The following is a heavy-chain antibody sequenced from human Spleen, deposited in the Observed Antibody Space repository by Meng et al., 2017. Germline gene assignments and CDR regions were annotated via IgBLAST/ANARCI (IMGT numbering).Heavy chain of an antibody. J-gene: IGHJ4*02. CDR1: WFHFRNAW. Sequence: EVHVVGSGGVLVEPGGALSLYCAASWFHFRNAWMSWVRQAPGKGLEWVSRIKSNTDGGTAEYAAPVTGRFTISRDDSKSTLYLQMSGLRIDDTGVYYCTWDDKAVSDYWGQGTLVTVSS. CDR2: IKSNTDGGTA. D-gene: IGHD3-9*01. CDR3: TWDDKAVSDY. V-gene: IGHV3-15*01.